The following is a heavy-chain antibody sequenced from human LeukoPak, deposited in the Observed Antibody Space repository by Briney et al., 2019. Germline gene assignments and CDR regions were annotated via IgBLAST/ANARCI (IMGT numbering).Heavy chain of an antibody. CDR2: INHSGST. V-gene: IGHV4-34*01. CDR3: ARGRVLEPYDY. D-gene: IGHD1-1*01. CDR1: GGSFGGYY. Sequence: SETLSLTCAVYGGSFGGYYWSWIRQPPGKGLEWIGEINHSGSTNYNPSLKSRVTISVDTSKNQFSLELSSVTAADTAVYYCARGRVLEPYDYWGQGTLVTVSS. J-gene: IGHJ4*02.